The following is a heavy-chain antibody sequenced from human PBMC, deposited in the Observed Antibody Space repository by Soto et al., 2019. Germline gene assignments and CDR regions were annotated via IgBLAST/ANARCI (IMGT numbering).Heavy chain of an antibody. J-gene: IGHJ4*02. CDR3: AKVMGPIDYGAYATYFDS. CDR2: ISWNSGSI. D-gene: IGHD4-17*01. CDR1: GFTFDDYA. Sequence: EVQLVESGGGLVQPGRSLRLSCAASGFTFDDYAMHWVRQAPGKGLEWVSGISWNSGSIGYADSVKGRFTISRDNAKNPLNLKMNSRRAEDTAFHYGAKVMGPIDYGAYATYFDSGGRGPLLP. V-gene: IGHV3-9*01.